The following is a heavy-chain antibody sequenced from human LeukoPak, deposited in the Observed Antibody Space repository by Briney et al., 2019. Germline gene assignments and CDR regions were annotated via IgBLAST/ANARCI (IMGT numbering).Heavy chain of an antibody. Sequence: PGGSLRLSCAASGFTFSSYWMHWVRQAPGKGLVWVSRINSDGSSTSYADSVKGRFTISRDNAKNTLYLQMNSLRAEDTAVYYCASGYSYGYGNFDYWGQGTLVTVSS. CDR3: ASGYSYGYGNFDY. D-gene: IGHD5-18*01. V-gene: IGHV3-74*01. CDR2: INSDGSST. J-gene: IGHJ4*02. CDR1: GFTFSSYW.